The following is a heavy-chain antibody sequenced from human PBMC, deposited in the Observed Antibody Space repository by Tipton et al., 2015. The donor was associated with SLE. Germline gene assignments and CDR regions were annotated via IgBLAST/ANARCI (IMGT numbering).Heavy chain of an antibody. D-gene: IGHD3-22*01. CDR1: GGTFSSYA. CDR3: AMTYYYDSSGYYVYFDY. CDR2: IIPIFGTA. Sequence: QSGPEVKKPGSSVKVSCKASGGTFSSYAISWVRQAPGQGLEWMGGIIPIFGTANYAQKFQGRVTITADESTSTAYMELSSLRSEDTAVYYCAMTYYYDSSGYYVYFDYWGQGTLVTVSS. V-gene: IGHV1-69*01. J-gene: IGHJ4*02.